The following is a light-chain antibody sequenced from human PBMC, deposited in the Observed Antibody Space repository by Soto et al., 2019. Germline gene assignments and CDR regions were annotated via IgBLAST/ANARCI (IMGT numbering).Light chain of an antibody. CDR2: DVN. V-gene: IGLV2-11*01. CDR3: SSYTSSSTL. Sequence: QSVLTQPRSVSGSPGQSVTISCTGTSSDVGVYNYASWYQQSPGRAPQLMIYDVNKRPSGVPDRFSGSKSANTASLTISGLQADDEADYYCSSYTSSSTLFGTGTKVTVL. J-gene: IGLJ1*01. CDR1: SSDVGVYNY.